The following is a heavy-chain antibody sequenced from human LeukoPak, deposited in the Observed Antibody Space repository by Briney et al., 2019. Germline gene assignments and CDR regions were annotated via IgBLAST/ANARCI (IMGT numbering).Heavy chain of an antibody. J-gene: IGHJ3*02. CDR2: IYYSGST. CDR1: GGSTSSGDYY. D-gene: IGHD5-18*01. CDR3: ARWGTPRGSDTAMATGSAFDI. Sequence: SETLSLTCTVSGGSTSSGDYYWSWIRQPPGKGLEWIGYIYYSGSTYYNPSLKSRVTISVDTSKNQFSLKLSSVTAADTAVYYCARWGTPRGSDTAMATGSAFDIWGQGTMVTVSS. V-gene: IGHV4-30-4*08.